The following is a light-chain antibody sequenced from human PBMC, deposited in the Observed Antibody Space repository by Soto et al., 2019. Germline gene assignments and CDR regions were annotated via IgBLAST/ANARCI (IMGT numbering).Light chain of an antibody. CDR3: QQRSDWPPFT. J-gene: IGKJ3*01. Sequence: EIVLTQSPATLSLSPGASATLSCRASQSGSSSLAWYQQISGQTPRLLIYDASNRATGVPARFSGSGSGTDFTHTIISLEPEDFATYYCQQRSDWPPFTFGPGTKVDLK. V-gene: IGKV3-11*01. CDR1: QSGSSS. CDR2: DAS.